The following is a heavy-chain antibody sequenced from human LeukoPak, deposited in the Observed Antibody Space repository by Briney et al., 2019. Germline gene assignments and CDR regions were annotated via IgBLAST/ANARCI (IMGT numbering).Heavy chain of an antibody. CDR2: ISAYNGNT. D-gene: IGHD3-22*01. V-gene: IGHV1-18*01. Sequence: GASVKVSCKASGYTFTSYGISWVRQAPGQGLEWMGWISAYNGNTNYAQKLQGRVTMTTDTSTSTAYMELRSLRSDDTAVYYCARDTQGETYYYDSSGRFRYWGQGTLVTVSS. J-gene: IGHJ4*02. CDR3: ARDTQGETYYYDSSGRFRY. CDR1: GYTFTSYG.